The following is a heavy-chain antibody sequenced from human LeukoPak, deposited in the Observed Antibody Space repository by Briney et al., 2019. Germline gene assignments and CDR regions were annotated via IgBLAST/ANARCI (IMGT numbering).Heavy chain of an antibody. CDR3: ARGGYYDSSGLGAFDI. Sequence: ASVKVSCKASGYTFTSYDINWVRQATGQGLEWMGWMNPNSGNTGYAQKFQGRVTMTRNTSISTAYMELSSLRSEDTAVYYCARGGYYDSSGLGAFDIWGQGTMVTVSS. CDR1: GYTFTSYD. V-gene: IGHV1-8*01. D-gene: IGHD3-22*01. CDR2: MNPNSGNT. J-gene: IGHJ3*02.